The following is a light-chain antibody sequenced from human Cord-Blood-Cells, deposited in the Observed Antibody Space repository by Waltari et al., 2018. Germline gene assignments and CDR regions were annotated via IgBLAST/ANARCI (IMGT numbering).Light chain of an antibody. Sequence: QSVLTQPPSASGAPGQRVTISCTGSSPNIGAGYDVHWYQQLPGTAPKPLIYGNSNRPSGVPDRFSGSKSGTSASLAITGLQAEDEADYYCQSYDSSLSEVVFGGGTKLTVL. CDR3: QSYDSSLSEVV. V-gene: IGLV1-40*01. CDR1: SPNIGAGYD. J-gene: IGLJ2*01. CDR2: GNS.